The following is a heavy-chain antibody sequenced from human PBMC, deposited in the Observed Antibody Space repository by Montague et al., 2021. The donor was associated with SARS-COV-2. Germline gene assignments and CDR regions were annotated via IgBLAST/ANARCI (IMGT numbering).Heavy chain of an antibody. D-gene: IGHD4-23*01. CDR2: IYHNGST. V-gene: IGHV4-59*11. CDR1: GDSTSSHH. CDR3: ARGGGNSADYYNYTMDV. J-gene: IGHJ6*02. Sequence: SETLSLTCTATGDSTSSHHSTWIRQTPGKGLESIGHIYHNGSTKYNPSLKSRATISVDTSKNQFSLKLSSVSVADTAVYYCARGGGNSADYYNYTMDVWGQGKTVSV.